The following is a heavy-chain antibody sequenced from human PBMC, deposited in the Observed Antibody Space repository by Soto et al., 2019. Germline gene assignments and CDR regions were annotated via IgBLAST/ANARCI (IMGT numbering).Heavy chain of an antibody. J-gene: IGHJ4*02. V-gene: IGHV3-30-3*01. Sequence: GGSLRLSCAASGFTFSSYAMHWVRQAPGKGLEWVAVISYDGSNKYYADSVKGRFTISRDNSKNTLYLQMNSLRAEDTAVYYCARDMDTAMKYSSHYWGQGTPVTVSS. D-gene: IGHD5-18*01. CDR1: GFTFSSYA. CDR2: ISYDGSNK. CDR3: ARDMDTAMKYSSHY.